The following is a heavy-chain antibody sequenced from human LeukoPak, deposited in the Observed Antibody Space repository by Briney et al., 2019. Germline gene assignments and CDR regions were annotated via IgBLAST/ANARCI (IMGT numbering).Heavy chain of an antibody. CDR3: ARVTWGGPFDAFDI. Sequence: SETLSLTCTVSGGSISSYYWSWIRQPPGKGLEWIGYIYYSGSTNYNPSLKSRVTISVDTSKNQFSLKLSSVTAADTAVYYCARVTWGGPFDAFDIWGQGTMVTVSS. V-gene: IGHV4-59*01. CDR2: IYYSGST. J-gene: IGHJ3*02. CDR1: GGSISSYY. D-gene: IGHD1-26*01.